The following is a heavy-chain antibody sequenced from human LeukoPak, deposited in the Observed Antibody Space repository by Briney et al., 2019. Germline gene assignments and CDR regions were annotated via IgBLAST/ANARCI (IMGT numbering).Heavy chain of an antibody. CDR1: GFTFSNSA. CDR3: AKDLKYYDSSGPIDY. CDR2: LSGSGITT. Sequence: GGSLRLSCAASGFTFSNSAMSWVRQAPGKGLEWVSTLSGSGITTYYADSVKGRFTISRDNSKNTLYLQMNSLRAEDTAVYYCAKDLKYYDSSGPIDYWGQGTLVTVSS. V-gene: IGHV3-23*01. D-gene: IGHD3-22*01. J-gene: IGHJ4*02.